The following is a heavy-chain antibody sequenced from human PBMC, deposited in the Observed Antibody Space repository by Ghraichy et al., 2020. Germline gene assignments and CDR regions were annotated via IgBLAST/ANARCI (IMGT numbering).Heavy chain of an antibody. Sequence: GESLNISCAASGFTFSSYAMSWVRQAPGKGLEWVSAISGSGGSTYYADSVKGRFTISRDNSKNTLYLQMNSLRSEDTAVYYCAKGEWTCGYWGQGTLVPVSS. J-gene: IGHJ4*02. V-gene: IGHV3-23*01. CDR3: AKGEWTCGY. D-gene: IGHD3-3*01. CDR1: GFTFSSYA. CDR2: ISGSGGST.